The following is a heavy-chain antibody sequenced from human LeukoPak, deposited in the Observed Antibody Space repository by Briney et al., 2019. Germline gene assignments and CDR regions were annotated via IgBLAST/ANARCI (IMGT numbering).Heavy chain of an antibody. CDR2: IYYNGNT. J-gene: IGHJ5*02. V-gene: IGHV4-31*03. CDR1: GGSISSGGYY. Sequence: PSETLSLTCTVSGGSISSGGYYWSWIRQHPEKGLEWIGYIYYNGNTYYNPSLKSRVIILLDTSKNQFSLKLSSVTAADTAVYYCARDRRVTIFGVVTHRWFDPWGQGTLVTVSS. CDR3: ARDRRVTIFGVVTHRWFDP. D-gene: IGHD3-3*01.